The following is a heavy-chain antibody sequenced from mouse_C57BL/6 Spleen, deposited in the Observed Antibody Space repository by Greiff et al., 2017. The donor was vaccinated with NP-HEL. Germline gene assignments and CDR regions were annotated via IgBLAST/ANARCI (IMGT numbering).Heavy chain of an antibody. CDR1: GFTFTDYY. CDR2: IRNKANGYTT. CDR3: ARSSQLGRYFDV. J-gene: IGHJ1*03. Sequence: EVKLMESGGGLVQPGGSLSLSCAASGFTFTDYYMSWVRQPPGKALEWLGFIRNKANGYTTEYSASVKGRFTISRDNSQSILYLQMNALRAEDSATYYCARSSQLGRYFDVWGTGTTVTVSS. V-gene: IGHV7-3*01. D-gene: IGHD4-1*02.